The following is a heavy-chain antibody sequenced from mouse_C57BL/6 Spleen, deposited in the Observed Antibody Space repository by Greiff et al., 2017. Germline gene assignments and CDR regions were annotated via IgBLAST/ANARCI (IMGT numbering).Heavy chain of an antibody. V-gene: IGHV1-26*01. CDR3: ARSTAQAKDWFAY. CDR2: INPNNGGT. Sequence: VQLQQSGPELVKPGASVKISCKASGYTFTDYYMNWVKQSHGKSLEWIGDINPNNGGTSYNQKLKGKATLTVDKSSSTAYMKLRSLTSEDSAVYYCARSTAQAKDWFAYWGQGTLVTVSA. CDR1: GYTFTDYY. J-gene: IGHJ3*01. D-gene: IGHD3-2*02.